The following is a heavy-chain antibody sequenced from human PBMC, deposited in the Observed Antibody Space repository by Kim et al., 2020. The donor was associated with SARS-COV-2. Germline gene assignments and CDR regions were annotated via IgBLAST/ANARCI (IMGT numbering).Heavy chain of an antibody. J-gene: IGHJ6*01. CDR1: GGSISSYY. Sequence: SETLSRTCTVSGGSISSYYWSWIRQPPGKGLEWIGYXYYTGSTNYNPSLKSRVTISVDXXKNQXSLKLSSVTAXDTAXXYCAXGSKXXXGSXXXY. D-gene: IGHD3-10*01. CDR2: XYYTGST. CDR3: AXGSKXXXGSXXXY. V-gene: IGHV4-59*13.